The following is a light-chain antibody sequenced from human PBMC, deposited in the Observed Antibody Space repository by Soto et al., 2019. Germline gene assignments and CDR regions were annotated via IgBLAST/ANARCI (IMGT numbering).Light chain of an antibody. CDR2: AAS. CDR3: HHYSRSPPYT. J-gene: IGKJ2*01. Sequence: DIQMTQSPSSLSASVGDRVTITCRASHYISNYLNWYQQKPGKAPKLLIYAASSLQSGVPSRFSGSGSGTDFTLTISSLQPEDFATYYCHHYSRSPPYTFGQGTKLDIK. CDR1: HYISNY. V-gene: IGKV1-39*01.